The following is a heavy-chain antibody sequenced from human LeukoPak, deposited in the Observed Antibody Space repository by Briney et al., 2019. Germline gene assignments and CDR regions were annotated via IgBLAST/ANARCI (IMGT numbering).Heavy chain of an antibody. V-gene: IGHV3-23*01. D-gene: IGHD2-2*01. CDR1: GFTFSSYA. J-gene: IGHJ4*02. CDR2: ISGSGSST. Sequence: GGSLRLSCAASGFTFSSYAMTWVRQAPGKGLEWVSAISGSGSSTYYADSVKGRFTISRDNSKNTLYLQMNSLGAEDTAVYYCATLSGANCSSTNCYAAYWGQGTLVTVSS. CDR3: ATLSGANCSSTNCYAAY.